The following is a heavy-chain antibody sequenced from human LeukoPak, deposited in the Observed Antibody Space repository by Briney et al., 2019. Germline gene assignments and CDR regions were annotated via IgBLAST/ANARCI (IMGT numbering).Heavy chain of an antibody. D-gene: IGHD5-24*01. CDR1: GYTFTTYD. V-gene: IGHV1-8*01. CDR3: AFIGATTDDDWFGP. CDR2: MNPNSGNT. Sequence: AAPVPTMASGYTFTTYDTNRVRQDSPGGREWMGWMNPNSGNTGYAQKFQGRVTMTRDTSINTAYMELSGLRPGDTAVYYCAFIGATTDDDWFGPWGQGTLVTVS. J-gene: IGHJ5*02.